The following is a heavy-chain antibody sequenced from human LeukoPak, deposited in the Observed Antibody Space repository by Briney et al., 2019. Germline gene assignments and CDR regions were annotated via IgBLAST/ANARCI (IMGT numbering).Heavy chain of an antibody. V-gene: IGHV1-18*01. J-gene: IGHJ4*02. CDR1: GYNFISYG. CDR3: ARNAYGTSSENYFDY. Sequence: GASVKVSCKASGYNFISYGISWVRLVPGQGLEWMGWISAYTGDTNYAQSFQGRITMTTDTSTGTAYMELRSLKSDDTAVYYCARNAYGTSSENYFDYWGQRTLVTVSS. CDR2: ISAYTGDT. D-gene: IGHD6-6*01.